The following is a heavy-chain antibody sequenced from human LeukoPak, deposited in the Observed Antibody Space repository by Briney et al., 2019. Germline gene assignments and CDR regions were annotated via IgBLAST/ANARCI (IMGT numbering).Heavy chain of an antibody. CDR1: GFIFSDSS. Sequence: GGSLRLSCAASGFIFSDSSMNWVRQAPGKGLEWVSSSGHGVTYYADSVKGRFTISRDDAKNSLFLQMNNLRAEDTAIYYCARDFTSQNFFDHWGQGTLVTVSS. CDR3: ARDFTSQNFFDH. V-gene: IGHV3-21*01. CDR2: SGHGVT. D-gene: IGHD2/OR15-2a*01. J-gene: IGHJ4*01.